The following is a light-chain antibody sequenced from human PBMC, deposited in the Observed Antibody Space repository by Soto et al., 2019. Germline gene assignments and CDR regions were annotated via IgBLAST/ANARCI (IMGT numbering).Light chain of an antibody. Sequence: QSVLTQPASVSGSPGQSITISCTGTSSDVGGYNYVSWYQQHPGKAPKLMIYEVSNRPSGVSNRFSGSKSGNTASLTISGLQAEDEADYYCSSYTSSNTRAFGTGTRSPS. CDR3: SSYTSSNTRA. CDR2: EVS. J-gene: IGLJ1*01. V-gene: IGLV2-14*01. CDR1: SSDVGGYNY.